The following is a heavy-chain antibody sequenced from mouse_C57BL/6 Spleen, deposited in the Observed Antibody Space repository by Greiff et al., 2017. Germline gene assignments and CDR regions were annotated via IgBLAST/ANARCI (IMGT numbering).Heavy chain of an antibody. CDR2: ITPGSGGN. V-gene: IGHV1-54*01. CDR1: GYAFTNYL. CDR3: ARMGPFAY. J-gene: IGHJ3*01. Sequence: QVQLQQSGAELVRPGTSVKVSCKASGYAFTNYLIEGVKQRPGQGLEWIGVITPGSGGNKSNEKFKGKATLTADESSSTAYMQLSILTSEYSAVYFCARMGPFAYWGQGTLVTVSA.